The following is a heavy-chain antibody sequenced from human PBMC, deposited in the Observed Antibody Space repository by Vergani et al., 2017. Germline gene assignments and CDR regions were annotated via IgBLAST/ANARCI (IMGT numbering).Heavy chain of an antibody. D-gene: IGHD6-19*01. V-gene: IGHV3-7*03. CDR1: GFTFSSYS. J-gene: IGHJ6*02. Sequence: EVQLVESGGGLVKPGGSLRLSCAASGFTFSSYSMNWVRQAPGKGLEWVANIKQDGSEKYYVDSVKGRFTISRDNAKNSLYLQMNSLRAEDTAVYYCARGSSGWYRGYYYGMDVWGQGTTVTVSS. CDR2: IKQDGSEK. CDR3: ARGSSGWYRGYYYGMDV.